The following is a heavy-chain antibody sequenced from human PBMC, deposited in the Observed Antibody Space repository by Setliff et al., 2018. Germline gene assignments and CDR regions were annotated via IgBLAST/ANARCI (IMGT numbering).Heavy chain of an antibody. CDR3: ARAPRYFDPTGSYFDY. J-gene: IGHJ4*02. Sequence: SETLSLTCTVSGFSINSGTHFWGWIRQPPGKGLEWIGRIHYSGGGSTYYNASLKSRVTISVDTSKNQLSLKLNSVTTADTAVYYCARAPRYFDPTGSYFDYWGQGTLVTV. V-gene: IGHV4-39*07. D-gene: IGHD3-9*01. CDR1: GFSINSGTHF. CDR2: IHYSGGGST.